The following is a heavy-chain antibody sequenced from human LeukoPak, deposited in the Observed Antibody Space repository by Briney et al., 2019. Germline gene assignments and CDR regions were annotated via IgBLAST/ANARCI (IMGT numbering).Heavy chain of an antibody. V-gene: IGHV3-23*01. D-gene: IGHD5-24*01. CDR3: AKSGYNRFDY. J-gene: IGHJ4*02. CDR2: ISGSGSGGST. Sequence: GGSLRLSCAASGFTFSSCAKSWVRQAPGKGLEWVSSISGSGSGGSTYYADSVKGRFTISRDNSKNTLYLQMNSLIAEDTAVYYCAKSGYNRFDYWGQGTRVTVSS. CDR1: GFTFSSCA.